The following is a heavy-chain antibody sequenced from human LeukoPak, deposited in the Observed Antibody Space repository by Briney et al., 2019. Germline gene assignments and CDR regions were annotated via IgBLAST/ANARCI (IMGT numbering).Heavy chain of an antibody. CDR3: ARVKGWPPGWFDP. J-gene: IGHJ5*02. Sequence: SETLSLTCTVAGYSISSGYYWGWIRQPPGKGLEWIGSIYHSGSTYYNPSLKSRVTISVDTSKNQFSLKLSSVTAAYTAVYYCARVKGWPPGWFDPWGQGTLVTVSS. D-gene: IGHD5-24*01. V-gene: IGHV4-38-2*02. CDR1: GYSISSGYY. CDR2: IYHSGST.